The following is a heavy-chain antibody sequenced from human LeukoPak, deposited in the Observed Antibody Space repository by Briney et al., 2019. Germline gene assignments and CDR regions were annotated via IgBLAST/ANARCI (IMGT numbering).Heavy chain of an antibody. J-gene: IGHJ3*02. V-gene: IGHV4-59*01. CDR2: IYYSGST. D-gene: IGHD3-9*01. CDR1: GGSISSYY. CDR3: ARQMRYFDWEGAFDI. Sequence: SETLSLTCTVSGGSISSYYWSWIRQPPGKGLEWIGYIYYSGSTNCNPSLKSRVTISVDTSKNQFSLKLSSVTAADTAVYYCARQMRYFDWEGAFDIWGQGTMVTVSS.